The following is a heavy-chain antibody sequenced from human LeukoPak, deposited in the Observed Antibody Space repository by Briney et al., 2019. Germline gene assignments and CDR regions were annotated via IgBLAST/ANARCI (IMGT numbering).Heavy chain of an antibody. D-gene: IGHD3-22*01. V-gene: IGHV4-31*03. CDR1: GGSISSGDYY. Sequence: PSETLSLTCTVSGGSISSGDYYWSWIRQHPGRGLESIGYIYYTGNTYHNPSLKSRLTISIDTSKNKFSLKLSSVTAADTAVYYCARGSGHYYDSSGYFDYWGQGTLVTVSS. CDR3: ARGSGHYYDSSGYFDY. J-gene: IGHJ4*02. CDR2: IYYTGNT.